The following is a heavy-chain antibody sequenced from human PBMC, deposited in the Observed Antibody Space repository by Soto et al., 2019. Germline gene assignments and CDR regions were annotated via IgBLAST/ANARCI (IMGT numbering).Heavy chain of an antibody. Sequence: GGSLRLSCAASGFTFSSYSMTWVRQAPGKGLEWVAYISSSSSTIYYADSVKGRFTISRDNAKNSLYLQMNSLRAEDTAVYYCASYSGYGYWGQGTLVTVSS. V-gene: IGHV3-48*01. CDR1: GFTFSSYS. J-gene: IGHJ4*02. D-gene: IGHD5-12*01. CDR2: ISSSSSTI. CDR3: ASYSGYGY.